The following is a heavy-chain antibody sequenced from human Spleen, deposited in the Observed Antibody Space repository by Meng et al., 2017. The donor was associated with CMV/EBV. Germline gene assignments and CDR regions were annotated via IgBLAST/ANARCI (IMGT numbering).Heavy chain of an antibody. CDR2: INHSGST. J-gene: IGHJ6*02. D-gene: IGHD2-2*01. CDR1: GGSISNHY. CDR3: ARGRVSASRGYCSSTSCYSPRDYYDMDV. Sequence: SETLSLTCIVSGGSISNHYWSWIRQPPGKGLEWIGEINHSGSTNYNPSLKSRVTISVDTSKNQFSLKLSSVTAADTAVYYCARGRVSASRGYCSSTSCYSPRDYYDMDVWGQGTTVTVSS. V-gene: IGHV4-34*01.